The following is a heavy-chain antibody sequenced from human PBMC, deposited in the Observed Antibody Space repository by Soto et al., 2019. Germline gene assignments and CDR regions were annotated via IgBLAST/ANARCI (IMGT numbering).Heavy chain of an antibody. D-gene: IGHD3-10*01. CDR2: INHSGST. CDR3: ARGRRRPPYYYGSGSYYALNYYYYGMDV. Sequence: TSETLSLTCAVYGVSFSGYYWSWIRQPPGKGLEWIGEINHSGSTNYNPSLKSRVTISVDTSKNQFSLKLSSVTAADTAVYYCARGRRRPPYYYGSGSYYALNYYYYGMDVWGQGTTVTVSS. J-gene: IGHJ6*02. CDR1: GVSFSGYY. V-gene: IGHV4-34*01.